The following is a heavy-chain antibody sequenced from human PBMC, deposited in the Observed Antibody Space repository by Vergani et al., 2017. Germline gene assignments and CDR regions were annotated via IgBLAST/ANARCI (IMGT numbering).Heavy chain of an antibody. CDR2: IYYSGST. V-gene: IGHV4-38-2*01. CDR1: GFTVRVNY. Sequence: VQLLETGGGLIQPGGSLRLSCAASGFTVRVNYMNWVRQAPGKGLEWIASIYYSGSTYYNPSLKSRVTISVDTSKNQFSLKLSSVTAADTAVYFCARHSTVEWLVKLGWIDPWGQGILVTVSS. D-gene: IGHD6-19*01. J-gene: IGHJ5*02. CDR3: ARHSTVEWLVKLGWIDP.